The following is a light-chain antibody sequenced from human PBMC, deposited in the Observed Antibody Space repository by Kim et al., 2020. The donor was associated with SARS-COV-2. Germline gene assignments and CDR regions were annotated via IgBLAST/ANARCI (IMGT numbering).Light chain of an antibody. CDR1: SGGIANNF. CDR2: EDD. V-gene: IGLV6-57*03. CDR3: QSYDGNNRV. J-gene: IGLJ3*02. Sequence: GKTVTISCSRSSGGIANNFVQWYQQRPGGGPTTVIYEDDQRPSGVPDRFSGSIDRSSNSASLTISGLKTEDEADYYCQSYDGNNRVFGGGTKLTVL.